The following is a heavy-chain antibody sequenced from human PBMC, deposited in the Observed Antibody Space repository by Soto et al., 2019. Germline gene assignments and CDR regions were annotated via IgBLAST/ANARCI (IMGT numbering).Heavy chain of an antibody. V-gene: IGHV4-4*07. CDR1: GGSINTFY. J-gene: IGHJ5*01. D-gene: IGHD3-10*01. CDR2: IFSSGST. Sequence: PSETLSLTCTVSGGSINTFYWSWVRQPAGKGLEWIGRIFSSGSTSFNPSLESRVAMSVDTSKGQVSLSLTSVTAADTARYYCINSRGLSRADSWGRGIVVTVSS. CDR3: INSRGLSRADS.